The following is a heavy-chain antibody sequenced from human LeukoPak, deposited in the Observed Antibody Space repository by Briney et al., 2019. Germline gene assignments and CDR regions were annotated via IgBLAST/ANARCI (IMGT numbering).Heavy chain of an antibody. CDR2: IKQDGSEK. CDR1: GFTFSCYW. Sequence: GGSLRLSCAASGFTFSCYWMSWVRQAPGKGLEWVANIKQDGSEKYYVDSVKGRFTISRDNAKNSLYLQMNSLRAEDTAVYYCAREGYFDWLGSDAFDIWGQGTMVTVSS. D-gene: IGHD3-9*01. J-gene: IGHJ3*02. CDR3: AREGYFDWLGSDAFDI. V-gene: IGHV3-7*01.